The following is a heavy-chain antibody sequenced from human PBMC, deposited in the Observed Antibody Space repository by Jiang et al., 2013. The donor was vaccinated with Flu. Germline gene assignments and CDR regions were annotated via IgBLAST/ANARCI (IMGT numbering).Heavy chain of an antibody. D-gene: IGHD2-8*01. Sequence: QLLESGGDLVQPGGSLRLSCAASGFTFSSYSMTWVRQAPGKGLQWVSVIGVDTTITYYADSVKGRFTISRDNSKNMLFLQMNSLRAEDTAVYYCVKGGRMDGMDVWGQGTTVTVSS. CDR3: VKGGRMDGMDV. V-gene: IGHV3-23*01. J-gene: IGHJ6*02. CDR1: GFTFSSYS. CDR2: IGVDTTIT.